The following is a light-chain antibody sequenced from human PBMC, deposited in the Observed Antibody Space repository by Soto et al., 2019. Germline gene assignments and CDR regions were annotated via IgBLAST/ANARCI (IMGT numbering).Light chain of an antibody. Sequence: DIQMTQSPSSLSASVGDRVIITCRASQSIDTLLNWYQQKPGKAPKLLIYAASTLQSGVPSRFSGSGSGTEFTLTITTLQSEDFATYYCQHTYNIPLTFGQGTKVEIK. J-gene: IGKJ1*01. CDR2: AAS. CDR3: QHTYNIPLT. CDR1: QSIDTL. V-gene: IGKV1-39*01.